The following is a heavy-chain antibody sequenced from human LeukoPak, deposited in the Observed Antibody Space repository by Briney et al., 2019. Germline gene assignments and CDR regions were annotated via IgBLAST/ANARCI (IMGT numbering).Heavy chain of an antibody. J-gene: IGHJ1*01. CDR2: ISAYNGYK. CDR1: GYTFTSYY. V-gene: IGHV1-18*04. Sequence: ASVKVSCKASGYTFTSYYIHWVRQAPGHGLEWMGWISAYNGYKDYAQKLQGRVTMTTDTSTNTAYMELRSLRSDDTAVYYCVRGDCSGVSCYLPEYFRHWGQGTLVTVSS. CDR3: VRGDCSGVSCYLPEYFRH. D-gene: IGHD2-15*01.